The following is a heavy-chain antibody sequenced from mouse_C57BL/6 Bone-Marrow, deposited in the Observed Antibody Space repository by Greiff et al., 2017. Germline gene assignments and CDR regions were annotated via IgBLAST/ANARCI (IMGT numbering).Heavy chain of an antibody. D-gene: IGHD2-3*01. J-gene: IGHJ2*01. CDR2: IWTGGGT. Sequence: QVQLQESGPGLVAPSQSLSITCTVSGFSLTSYAISWVRQPPGKGLEWLGVIWTGGGTNYNSALNSRLSISKDNSKSQVFLKMNRLQTDDTARYYCARIYDGYYEGYFDYWGQGTTLTVSS. CDR1: GFSLTSYA. CDR3: ARIYDGYYEGYFDY. V-gene: IGHV2-9-1*01.